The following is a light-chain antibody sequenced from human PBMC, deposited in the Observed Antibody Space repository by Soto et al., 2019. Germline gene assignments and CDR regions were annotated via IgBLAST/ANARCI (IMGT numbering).Light chain of an antibody. V-gene: IGLV1-40*01. CDR1: SSTIGAGYE. CDR2: ENN. J-gene: IGLJ1*01. CDR3: QSYDSSLSGYV. Sequence: QSALTQPPSVSAAPGQRVTISCTGSSSTIGAGYEAHWYQQVPGTAPKLLIYENNNRPSGVPDRFSGSKSGTSASLAITGLQAEDEAEYYCQSYDSSLSGYVFGTGTKLTVL.